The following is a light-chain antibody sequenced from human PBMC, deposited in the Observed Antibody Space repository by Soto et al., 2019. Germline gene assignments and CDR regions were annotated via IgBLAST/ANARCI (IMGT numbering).Light chain of an antibody. V-gene: IGKV3-20*01. CDR1: QSVSSSY. J-gene: IGKJ2*02. Sequence: EIVLTQSPGTLSLSPGERATLSCRASQSVSSSYLAWYQQKPGQAPRLLIYGASSRATGIPASFSVTGSGTDFTLTISRLEPEDLAVYYCQQDGSSRTFGQGTKLEIK. CDR3: QQDGSSRT. CDR2: GAS.